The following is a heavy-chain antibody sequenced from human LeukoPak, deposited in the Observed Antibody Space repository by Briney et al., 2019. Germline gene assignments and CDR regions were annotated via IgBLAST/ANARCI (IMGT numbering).Heavy chain of an antibody. J-gene: IGHJ6*03. CDR3: ATNGYYCMDV. CDR2: IYYSGST. CDR1: GGSISSSSYY. D-gene: IGHD2-8*01. V-gene: IGHV4-39*07. Sequence: SSETLSLTCTVSGGSISSSSYYWGWIRQPPGKGLEWVGSIYYSGSTYYNPSLKSRVTISVDTSQNQFSLKVNSLTAADTAVYYCATNGYYCMDVWGKGTTVTVS.